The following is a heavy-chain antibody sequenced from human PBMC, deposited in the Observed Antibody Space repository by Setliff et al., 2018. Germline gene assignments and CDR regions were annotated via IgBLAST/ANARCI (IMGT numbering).Heavy chain of an antibody. CDR3: ARGYAARVGFGNWFDP. V-gene: IGHV4-39*07. J-gene: IGHJ5*02. D-gene: IGHD6-6*01. CDR1: GGSISTTNYF. CDR2: LYYTGAT. Sequence: SETLSLTCTVSGGSISTTNYFWGWIRQPPGGGLEWIGILYYTGATYYNPSLKSRVTISVDTPNNQFSLRLSSVTAADTAVFYCARGYAARVGFGNWFDPWGQGTLVTVSS.